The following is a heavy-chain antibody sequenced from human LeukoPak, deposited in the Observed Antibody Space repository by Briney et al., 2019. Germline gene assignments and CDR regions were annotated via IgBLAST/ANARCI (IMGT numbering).Heavy chain of an antibody. CDR2: ISGSGGST. V-gene: IGHV3-23*01. CDR1: GFTFSSYA. Sequence: PGGSLRLSCAASGFTFSSYAMSWVRQAPGKGLEWVSAISGSGGSTYYADSVKGRFTISRDNSKNTLYLQMNSLRAEDTAVYYCAKMTHYDSSGYNSQGDWFDPWGQGTLVTVSS. D-gene: IGHD3-22*01. CDR3: AKMTHYDSSGYNSQGDWFDP. J-gene: IGHJ5*02.